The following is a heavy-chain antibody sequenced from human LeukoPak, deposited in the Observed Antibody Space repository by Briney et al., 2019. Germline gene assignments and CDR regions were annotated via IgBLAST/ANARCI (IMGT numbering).Heavy chain of an antibody. V-gene: IGHV4-34*01. D-gene: IGHD5-18*01. J-gene: IGHJ6*03. Sequence: PSETLSLTCAVYGGSFSGYCWSWIRQPPGKGLEWIGEINHSGSTNYNPSLKSRVTISVDTSKNQFSLKLSSVTAADTAVYYCARGRGYSYGLRKTYYYYYMDVWGKGTTVTDSS. CDR1: GGSFSGYC. CDR2: INHSGST. CDR3: ARGRGYSYGLRKTYYYYYMDV.